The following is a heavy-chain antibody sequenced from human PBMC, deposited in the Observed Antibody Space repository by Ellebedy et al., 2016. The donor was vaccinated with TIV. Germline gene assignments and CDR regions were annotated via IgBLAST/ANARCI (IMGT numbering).Heavy chain of an antibody. CDR3: ARRYYDRYYFDY. J-gene: IGHJ4*01. D-gene: IGHD2/OR15-2a*01. V-gene: IGHV4-34*01. CDR1: GGSFSGYY. Sequence: SETLSLTXAVYGGSFSGYYWSWIRQPPGKGLEWIGEINHSGSTNYNPSLKSRVTISVDTSKNQFSLKLSSVTAADTAVYYCARRYYDRYYFDYWGQGTLVTVSS. CDR2: INHSGST.